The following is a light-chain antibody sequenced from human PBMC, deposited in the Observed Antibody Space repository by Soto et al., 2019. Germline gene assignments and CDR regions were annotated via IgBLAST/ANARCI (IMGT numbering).Light chain of an antibody. V-gene: IGLV2-14*01. CDR3: CSYTSSSTLV. Sequence: QSVLTQPASVSGSPGQSITISCTGTSSDVGDYHYVSWYQQHPGKIPKLMIYEVSNRPSGVSNRFSGSKSGNTASLTISGLQAEDEADYYCCSYTSSSTLVFCGGTKLTVL. CDR1: SSDVGDYHY. CDR2: EVS. J-gene: IGLJ2*01.